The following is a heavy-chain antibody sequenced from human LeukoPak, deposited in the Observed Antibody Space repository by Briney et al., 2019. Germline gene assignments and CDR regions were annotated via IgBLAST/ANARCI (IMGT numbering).Heavy chain of an antibody. J-gene: IGHJ6*02. CDR1: GFTFSSYG. CDR3: AREVVPASHYYYGMDV. Sequence: GGSLILSCAASGFTFSSYGMHWVRQAPGKGLEWVAVISYDGSNKYYADSVKGRFTISRDNSKNTLYLQMNSLRVEDTAVYYCAREVVPASHYYYGMDVWGQGTTVTVSS. D-gene: IGHD2-2*01. CDR2: ISYDGSNK. V-gene: IGHV3-30-3*01.